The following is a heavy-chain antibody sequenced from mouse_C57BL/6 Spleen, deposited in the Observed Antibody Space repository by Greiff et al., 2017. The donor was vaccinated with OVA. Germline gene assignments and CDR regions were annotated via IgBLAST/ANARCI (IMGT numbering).Heavy chain of an antibody. Sequence: EVMLVESGGGLVKPGGSLKLSCAASGFTFSSYAMSWVRQTPEKRLEWVATISDGGSYTSYPDNVKGRFTISRDNAKNNLYLQMSHLKSEDTAMYYCARDQGEELAYWGQGTLVTVSA. CDR1: GFTFSSYA. CDR3: ARDQGEELAY. CDR2: ISDGGSYT. D-gene: IGHD3-2*02. J-gene: IGHJ3*01. V-gene: IGHV5-4*01.